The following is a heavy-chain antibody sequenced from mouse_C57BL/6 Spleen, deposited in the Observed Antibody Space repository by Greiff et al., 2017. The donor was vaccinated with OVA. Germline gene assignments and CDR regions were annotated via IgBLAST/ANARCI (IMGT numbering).Heavy chain of an antibody. J-gene: IGHJ3*01. CDR2: IDPSDSYT. V-gene: IGHV1-69*01. Sequence: VQLQQPGAELVMPGASVKLSCKASGYTFTSYWMHWVKQRPGQGLEWIGEIDPSDSYTNYNQKFKGKSTLTVDKSSSTAYMQLSSLTSEDSAVYYCARSPIYDGYYEFAYWGQGTLVTVSA. D-gene: IGHD2-3*01. CDR1: GYTFTSYW. CDR3: ARSPIYDGYYEFAY.